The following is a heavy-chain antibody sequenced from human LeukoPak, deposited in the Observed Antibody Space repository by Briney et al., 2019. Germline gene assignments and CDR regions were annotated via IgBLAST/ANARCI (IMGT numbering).Heavy chain of an antibody. CDR1: GGSFSGYY. D-gene: IGHD2-2*01. J-gene: IGHJ4*02. Sequence: PSETLSLTCAVYGGSFSGYYWSWLRQPPGKGVEWIGEINHSGSTNYNPSLKRRVTISVDTSRNQFSPKLSSVTAADTAVCNCTRAGQDPLDIVVVPAAKYFDYWGQGTLVTVSS. CDR3: TRAGQDPLDIVVVPAAKYFDY. V-gene: IGHV4-34*01. CDR2: INHSGST.